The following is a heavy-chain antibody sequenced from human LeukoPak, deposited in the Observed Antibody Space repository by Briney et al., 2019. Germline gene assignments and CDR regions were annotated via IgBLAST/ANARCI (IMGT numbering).Heavy chain of an antibody. Sequence: PSETLSLTCTVSGNSFGDYYWSWIRQPAGKGLEWIGRIYTSGSTTYNPSLKSRVTMSVDTSKSQFSLNLTSVTAADTAVYYCTRDTGTTGEVKFDPWGQGTLVTVPS. CDR3: TRDTGTTGEVKFDP. CDR1: GNSFGDYY. J-gene: IGHJ5*02. V-gene: IGHV4-4*07. CDR2: IYTSGST. D-gene: IGHD4-17*01.